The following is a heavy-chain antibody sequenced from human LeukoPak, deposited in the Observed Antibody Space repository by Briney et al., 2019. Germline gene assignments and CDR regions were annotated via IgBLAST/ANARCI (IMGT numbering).Heavy chain of an antibody. D-gene: IGHD3-10*01. CDR1: GGSISSSSYY. CDR2: IYYSGST. V-gene: IGHV4-39*01. CDR3: ARRVTMVRGMGYFDY. J-gene: IGHJ4*02. Sequence: PSETLSLTCTVSGGSISSSSYYWGWIRQPPGKGLEWIGSIYYSGSTYYNPSLKSRVTISVDTSKNQFSLKLSSVTAADTAVYYCARRVTMVRGMGYFDYWGQGSLVTVSS.